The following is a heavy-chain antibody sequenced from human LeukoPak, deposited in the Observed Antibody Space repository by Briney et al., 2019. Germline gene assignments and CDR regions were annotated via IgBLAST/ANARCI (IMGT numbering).Heavy chain of an antibody. Sequence: GFLRLSCAATGFPLTTYWMSWVRQAPGKGLEWVANINEDGYEKYYVGSVKGRFTISRDNAKNSLYLHMSGLRVEDTAVYYCAKDPGDKDIDRWFDPWGQGTLVTVSS. D-gene: IGHD7-27*01. J-gene: IGHJ5*02. CDR1: GFPLTTYW. V-gene: IGHV3-7*03. CDR2: INEDGYEK. CDR3: AKDPGDKDIDRWFDP.